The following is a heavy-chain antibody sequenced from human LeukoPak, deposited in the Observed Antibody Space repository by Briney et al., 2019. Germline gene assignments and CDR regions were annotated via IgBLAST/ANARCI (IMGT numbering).Heavy chain of an antibody. J-gene: IGHJ4*02. CDR2: IYGGGRT. D-gene: IGHD6-13*01. CDR1: GFTVSSNY. V-gene: IGHV3-53*01. CDR3: ARGPGFSSSKHPYYFDY. Sequence: GGSLRLSCAASGFTVSSNYMSWVRQAPGKGLEWVSVIYGGGRTYYADSVKGRFTISRDNSKNTLYLQMNSLRVEDTAVYHCARGPGFSSSKHPYYFDYWGQGTLVTVSS.